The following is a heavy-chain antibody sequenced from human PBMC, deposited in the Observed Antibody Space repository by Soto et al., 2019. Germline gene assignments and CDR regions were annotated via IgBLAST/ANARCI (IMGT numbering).Heavy chain of an antibody. Sequence: GSLRLSCEASGFNFRNYDMFWVRQATGKGLEWVSAIGTKSDTFYPDSVKGRFTISRENARNSLYLQMNSLTAGDTAVYYCARSPSGSFPSGNAFDLWGRGTMVTVSS. CDR2: IGTKSDT. V-gene: IGHV3-13*01. D-gene: IGHD1-26*01. J-gene: IGHJ3*01. CDR3: ARSPSGSFPSGNAFDL. CDR1: GFNFRNYD.